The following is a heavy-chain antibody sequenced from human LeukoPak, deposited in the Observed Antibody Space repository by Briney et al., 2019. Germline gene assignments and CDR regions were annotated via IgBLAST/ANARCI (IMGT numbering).Heavy chain of an antibody. Sequence: GGSLRLSCTASGFTLGGHDMHWFRQTTGDGLEWVAAVSAGHHAFYAGSVKGRFTVSREDAKNSLYLQMNSLRAGDTAVYYCVREARGYHYTYFDYWGQGSLVTVSS. D-gene: IGHD5-18*01. J-gene: IGHJ4*02. V-gene: IGHV3-13*01. CDR2: VSAGHHA. CDR1: GFTLGGHD. CDR3: VREARGYHYTYFDY.